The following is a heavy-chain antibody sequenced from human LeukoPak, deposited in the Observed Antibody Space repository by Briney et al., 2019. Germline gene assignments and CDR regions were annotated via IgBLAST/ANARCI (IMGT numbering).Heavy chain of an antibody. V-gene: IGHV3-30*04. CDR3: ARDLAAAGRGPFDY. Sequence: GGSLRLSCAASGFTFCSYAMHRGCKGPRKGVEWVAVISYDVSNKYYAESLKGRFTISRDNSKNTLYLQMISLRAEDTAVYYCARDLAAAGRGPFDYWGQGTLVTVSS. CDR2: ISYDVSNK. J-gene: IGHJ4*02. D-gene: IGHD6-13*01. CDR1: GFTFCSYA.